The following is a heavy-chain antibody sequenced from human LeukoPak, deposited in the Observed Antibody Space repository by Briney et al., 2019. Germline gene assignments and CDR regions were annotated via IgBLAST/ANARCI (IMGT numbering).Heavy chain of an antibody. D-gene: IGHD3-10*01. V-gene: IGHV3-21*01. Sequence: PGGSLRLSCAASGFTSSSYSMNWVRQAPGKGLEWVSSISSSSSYIYYTDSVKGRFTISRDNAKNSLYLQMNSLRAEDTAVYYCARLWFGELFIGNWFDPWGQGTLVTVSS. CDR1: GFTSSSYS. CDR3: ARLWFGELFIGNWFDP. CDR2: ISSSSSYI. J-gene: IGHJ5*02.